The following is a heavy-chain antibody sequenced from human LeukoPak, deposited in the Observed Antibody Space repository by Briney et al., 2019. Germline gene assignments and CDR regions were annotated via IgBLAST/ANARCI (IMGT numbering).Heavy chain of an antibody. CDR3: ASITMVRGVISYFDY. V-gene: IGHV4-59*08. J-gene: IGHJ4*02. Sequence: SETLSLTCAVYGGSFSGYYWSWIRQPPGKGLEWIGYIYYSGSTNYNPSLKSRVTISVDTSKNQFSLKLSSVTAADTAVYYCASITMVRGVISYFDYWGQGTLVTVSS. CDR2: IYYSGST. D-gene: IGHD3-10*01. CDR1: GGSFSGYY.